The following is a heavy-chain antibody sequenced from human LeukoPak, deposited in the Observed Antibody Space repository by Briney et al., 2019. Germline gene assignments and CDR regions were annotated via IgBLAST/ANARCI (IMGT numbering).Heavy chain of an antibody. D-gene: IGHD3-22*01. Sequence: GGSLRLSCAASGFTFSTHNMNWVRQAPGKGLEWISYINADSSTIQYADSVRGRFTTSRDNAKNSLYLQMNSLRAEDTAVYYCVRDNSRGQSLGVIYWGQGSLVTVSS. CDR2: INADSSTI. J-gene: IGHJ4*02. CDR1: GFTFSTHN. V-gene: IGHV3-48*01. CDR3: VRDNSRGQSLGVIY.